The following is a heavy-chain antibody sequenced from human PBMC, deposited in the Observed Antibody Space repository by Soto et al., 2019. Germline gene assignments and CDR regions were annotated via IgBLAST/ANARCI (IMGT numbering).Heavy chain of an antibody. CDR1: GFTFSSYA. Sequence: EVQLLESGGGLVQPGGSLRLSCAASGFTFSSYAMSWVRQAPGKGLEWVSAISGSGGSTYYADSVKGRFTISRDNSKNTLYLQMTSLRAADTAVYYCDLVLMVYPYCWGQGTLVTVSA. CDR3: DLVLMVYPYC. D-gene: IGHD2-8*01. V-gene: IGHV3-23*01. J-gene: IGHJ4*02. CDR2: ISGSGGST.